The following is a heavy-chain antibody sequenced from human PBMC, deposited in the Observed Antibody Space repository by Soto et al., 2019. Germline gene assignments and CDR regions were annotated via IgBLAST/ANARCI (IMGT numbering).Heavy chain of an antibody. CDR2: ISYDGSNK. CDR1: GFTFSSYA. J-gene: IGHJ2*01. V-gene: IGHV3-30-3*01. CDR3: ARGAWYFDL. Sequence: QVQLVESGGGVVQPGRSLRLSCAASGFTFSSYAMHWVRQAPGKGLEWVAVISYDGSNKYYADSVKGRFTISRDNSKNTLYLQMNSLRAEDTAVYYCARGAWYFDLWGRDTLVTVSS.